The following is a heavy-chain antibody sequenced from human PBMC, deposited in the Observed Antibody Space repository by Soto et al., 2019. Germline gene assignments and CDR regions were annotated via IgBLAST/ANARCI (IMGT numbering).Heavy chain of an antibody. CDR1: GGSFSGYY. J-gene: IGHJ4*02. Sequence: PSETLSLTCAVYGGSFSGYYWSWIRQPPGKGLEWIGEINHSGSTNYNPSLKSRVTISVDTSKNQFSLKLSSVTAADTAVYYCARDGRGYSYGYGWDYYFDFWGQGTLVTVSS. D-gene: IGHD5-18*01. CDR2: INHSGST. V-gene: IGHV4-34*01. CDR3: ARDGRGYSYGYGWDYYFDF.